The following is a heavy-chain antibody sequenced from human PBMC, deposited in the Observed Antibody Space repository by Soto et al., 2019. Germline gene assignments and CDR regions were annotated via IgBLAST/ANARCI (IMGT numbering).Heavy chain of an antibody. J-gene: IGHJ4*02. CDR3: AKASGGSCSGGICYYFDY. CDR2: ISGSGDST. V-gene: IGHV3-23*01. D-gene: IGHD2-15*01. Sequence: VLLLESGGGLVQPGGSLRLSCVASGFTFNDYAMNWVRQAPGKGLEWVSTISGSGDSTYYADSVKGRFTFSRDNSKNTLWLQMNSLRAEDTAVYYCAKASGGSCSGGICYYFDYWGQGTLVTVSS. CDR1: GFTFNDYA.